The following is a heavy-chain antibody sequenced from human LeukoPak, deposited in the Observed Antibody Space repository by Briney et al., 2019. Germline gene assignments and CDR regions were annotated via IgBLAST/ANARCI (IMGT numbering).Heavy chain of an antibody. J-gene: IGHJ4*02. Sequence: SETLSLTCTVSGGSISTYYWTWIRQPPGKGLEWIGYIYSTGNTFYNPSLKSRVTMSVDMSKNQFSLKLISVTAADTAVYYCASGGLTTWYGGDYWGQGTLVTVSS. D-gene: IGHD3-16*01. CDR3: ASGGLTTWYGGDY. V-gene: IGHV4-59*01. CDR2: IYSTGNT. CDR1: GGSISTYY.